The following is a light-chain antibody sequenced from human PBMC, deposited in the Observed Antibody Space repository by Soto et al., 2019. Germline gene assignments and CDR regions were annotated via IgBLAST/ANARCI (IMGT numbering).Light chain of an antibody. J-gene: IGKJ4*01. Sequence: EIVLTQSPATLSLSPGERATLSCRASQSVSSYLDWYQQKAGQAPRLLIYDASNRATGIPARFSGSVSGTDFTLTISSLEPEDFAVYYCQQRSNWRWLTFGGGTKVEIE. CDR2: DAS. V-gene: IGKV3-11*01. CDR1: QSVSSY. CDR3: QQRSNWRWLT.